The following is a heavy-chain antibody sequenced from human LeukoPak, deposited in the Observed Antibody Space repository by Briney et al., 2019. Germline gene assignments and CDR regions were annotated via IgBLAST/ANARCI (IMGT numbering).Heavy chain of an antibody. CDR2: INFNSSSI. Sequence: GGSLRFSCAASGLTFDDFAMRGVGQAQGKGLEWVSGINFNSSSIGYADSVKGRFTISRDNAKNSLYLQMNSLRAEDTALYYCSDGFDIWGQGTMVTVSS. V-gene: IGHV3-9*01. CDR3: SDGFDI. J-gene: IGHJ3*02. CDR1: GLTFDDFA.